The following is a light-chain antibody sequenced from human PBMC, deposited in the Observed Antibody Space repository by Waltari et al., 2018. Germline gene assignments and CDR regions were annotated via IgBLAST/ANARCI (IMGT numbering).Light chain of an antibody. V-gene: IGLV4-69*01. Sequence: LVLTQSPSASASLGASVTLTCSLPGEYSAYAIAWHQHRPLKGPLYLRTVNSDGRHTKVDGICDRFAGSSSDLDRYLIITRLQSDDEAEYFCQTWGTGFQVFGTGTKLTVL. CDR1: GEYSAYA. CDR3: QTWGTGFQV. CDR2: VNSDGRH. J-gene: IGLJ3*02.